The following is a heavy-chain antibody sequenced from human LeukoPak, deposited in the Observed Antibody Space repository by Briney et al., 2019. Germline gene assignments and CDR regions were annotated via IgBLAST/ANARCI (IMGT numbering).Heavy chain of an antibody. V-gene: IGHV4-34*01. D-gene: IGHD1-26*01. CDR1: GGSFSGYY. J-gene: IGHJ5*02. CDR2: INHSGST. CDR3: ARGINSGSYYVRAVYNWFDP. Sequence: SETLSLTCAVYGGSFSGYYWSWIRQPPGKGLEWIGEINHSGSTNYNPSLKSRVTISVDTSKNQFSLKLSSVAAADTAVYYCARGINSGSYYVRAVYNWFDPCGQGTLVTVSS.